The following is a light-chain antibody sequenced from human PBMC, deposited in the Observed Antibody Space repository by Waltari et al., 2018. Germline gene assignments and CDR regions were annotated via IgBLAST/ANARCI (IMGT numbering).Light chain of an antibody. CDR2: AAS. CDR3: LQDYDYPRT. CDR1: QGVTTY. J-gene: IGKJ1*01. V-gene: IGKV1-6*02. Sequence: AIQLTQSPSSLSASVGDRVTITCRASQGVTTYLAWYQQKPGKAPNLLISAASTLQSGVPSRFSGGASGTDFTLTISSLQPEDFATYYCLQDYDYPRTFGQGTRVELK.